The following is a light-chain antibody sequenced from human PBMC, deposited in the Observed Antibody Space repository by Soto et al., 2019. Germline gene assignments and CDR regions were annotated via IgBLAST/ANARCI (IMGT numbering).Light chain of an antibody. CDR2: GVN. Sequence: QSVLTQPASVSGSPGQSITISCTGTVSDVGGYGSVSWYQQHPGRAPKLVIYGVNNRPSGVSNRFSASKSADTASLTISGLQAEDEANYYCCSYTTRTTYVFGTGTKVTVL. J-gene: IGLJ1*01. V-gene: IGLV2-14*03. CDR1: VSDVGGYGS. CDR3: CSYTTRTTYV.